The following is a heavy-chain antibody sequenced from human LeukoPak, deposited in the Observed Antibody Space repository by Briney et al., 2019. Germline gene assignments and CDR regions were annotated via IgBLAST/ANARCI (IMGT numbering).Heavy chain of an antibody. D-gene: IGHD1-26*01. V-gene: IGHV4-34*01. CDR1: GGSFSGYY. CDR2: INRSGST. CDR3: ARRSRIGGSYQGP. J-gene: IGHJ5*02. Sequence: SETLSLTCAVYGGSFSGYYWSWIRQPPGKGLEWIGEINRSGSTNYNPSLKSRVTISVDTSKNQFSLKLSSVTAADTAVYYCARRSRIGGSYQGPWGQGTLVTVSS.